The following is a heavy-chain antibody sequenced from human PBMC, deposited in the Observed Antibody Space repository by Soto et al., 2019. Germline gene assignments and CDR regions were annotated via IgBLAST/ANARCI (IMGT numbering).Heavy chain of an antibody. J-gene: IGHJ4*02. CDR3: VRDVNEAYTYGQFDY. D-gene: IGHD5-18*01. CDR2: INWNSGNR. CDR1: GFTFDDYA. V-gene: IGHV3-9*01. Sequence: EVQLVESGGGLVQPGRSLRLSSAASGFTFDDYAMHWVRQAPGKGLEWVSGINWNSGNRDYADSVKGRFSISRDNTKNSLYLQMNSLRAEDTALYFCVRDVNEAYTYGQFDYWGQGTLVTVSS.